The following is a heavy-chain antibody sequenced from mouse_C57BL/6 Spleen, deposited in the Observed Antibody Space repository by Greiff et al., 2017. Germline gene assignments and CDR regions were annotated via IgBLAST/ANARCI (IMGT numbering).Heavy chain of an antibody. CDR2: IDPSDSET. CDR3: ARSRTAQATYDY. J-gene: IGHJ2*01. Sequence: QVQLQQPGDELVRPGSSVKLSCKASGYTFTSYWMHWVKQRPIQGLEWIGNIDPSDSETHYNQKFKDKATLTVDKSSSTAYMQLSSLTSEDSAVYYCARSRTAQATYDYWGQGTTLTVSS. V-gene: IGHV1-52*01. D-gene: IGHD3-2*02. CDR1: GYTFTSYW.